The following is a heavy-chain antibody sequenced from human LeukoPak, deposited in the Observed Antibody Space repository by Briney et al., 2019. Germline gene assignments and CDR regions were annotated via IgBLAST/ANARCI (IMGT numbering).Heavy chain of an antibody. CDR3: AAGSSGYYYPRDY. D-gene: IGHD3-22*01. CDR1: GFTFSNFA. CDR2: ISYDVVNK. V-gene: IGHV3-30*04. J-gene: IGHJ4*02. Sequence: PGRSLSLSCAASGFTFSNFALHWVRQAPGKGLEWVAVISYDVVNKYYADSVKGRFTISRDNAKNSLYLQMNSLRAEDTAVYYCAAGSSGYYYPRDYWGQGTLVTVSS.